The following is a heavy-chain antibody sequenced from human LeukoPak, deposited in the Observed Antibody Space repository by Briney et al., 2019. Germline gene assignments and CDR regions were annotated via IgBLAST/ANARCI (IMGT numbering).Heavy chain of an antibody. V-gene: IGHV3-53*01. CDR1: EFSVGSNY. D-gene: IGHD1-26*01. Sequence: GGSLRLSCAASEFSVGSNYMTWVRQAPGKGLEWVSLIYSGGSTYYADSVKGRFTISRDNSKNTLYLQMNSLRAEDTAVYYCAKGGIVHPFDIWGQGTMVTVSS. CDR3: AKGGIVHPFDI. CDR2: IYSGGST. J-gene: IGHJ3*02.